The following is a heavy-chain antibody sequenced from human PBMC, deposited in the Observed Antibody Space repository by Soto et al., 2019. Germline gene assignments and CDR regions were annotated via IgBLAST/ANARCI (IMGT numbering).Heavy chain of an antibody. Sequence: QSLAMTVAFAGRSISTRKMCVNWIHQPPGKALEWLARIDWDDDKYYSTSLKTRLTISKDTSKNQVVLTMTNMDPVDTATYYCARIQTQLWFDYYYMDVWGKGTTVTVSS. CDR1: GRSISTRKMC. CDR2: IDWDDDK. V-gene: IGHV2-70*11. D-gene: IGHD5-18*01. CDR3: ARIQTQLWFDYYYMDV. J-gene: IGHJ6*03.